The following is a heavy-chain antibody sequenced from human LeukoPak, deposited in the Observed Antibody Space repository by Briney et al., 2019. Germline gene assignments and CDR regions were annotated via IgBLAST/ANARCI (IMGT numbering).Heavy chain of an antibody. CDR2: IVVGSGNT. J-gene: IGHJ6*02. Sequence: SVTVSCTASGFTFTSSAMQWVRQARGQRLEWIGWIVVGSGNTNYAQKFQERVTITRDMSTSTAYMELSSLRSEDTAVYYCAARSYYYYGMDVWGQGTTVTVSS. CDR1: GFTFTSSA. CDR3: AARSYYYYGMDV. V-gene: IGHV1-58*02.